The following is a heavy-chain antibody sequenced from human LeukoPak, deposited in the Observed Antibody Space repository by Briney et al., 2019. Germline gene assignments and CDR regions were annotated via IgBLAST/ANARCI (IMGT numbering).Heavy chain of an antibody. D-gene: IGHD1-26*01. J-gene: IGHJ4*02. Sequence: SETLSLTCAVYGGSFSVYYRSWIRQPPGKGLEWIGEINHSGSTNYNPSLKSRVTISVDRSKNQFSLKLSSVTAADTAVYYCARQMGVSGLDYWGQGTLVTVSS. V-gene: IGHV4-34*01. CDR1: GGSFSVYY. CDR3: ARQMGVSGLDY. CDR2: INHSGST.